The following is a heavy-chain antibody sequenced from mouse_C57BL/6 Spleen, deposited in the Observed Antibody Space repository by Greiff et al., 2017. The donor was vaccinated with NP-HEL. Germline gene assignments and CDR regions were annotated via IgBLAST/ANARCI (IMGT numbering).Heavy chain of an antibody. D-gene: IGHD1-1*01. V-gene: IGHV1-50*01. J-gene: IGHJ2*01. CDR3: ARWGLLPDY. CDR2: IDPSDSYT. Sequence: QVQLQQPGAELVKPGASVKLSCKASGYTFTSYWMQWVKQRPGQGLEWIGEIDPSDSYTNYNQKFKGKATLTVDTSSSTAYMQLSSLTSEDSAVYYCARWGLLPDYWGQGTTLTVSS. CDR1: GYTFTSYW.